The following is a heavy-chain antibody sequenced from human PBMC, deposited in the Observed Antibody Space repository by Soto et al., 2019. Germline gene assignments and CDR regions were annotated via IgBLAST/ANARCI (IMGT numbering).Heavy chain of an antibody. CDR2: IYYSGST. CDR1: GGSISSYY. V-gene: IGHV4-59*01. Sequence: PSETLSLTCTVSGGSISSYYWSWIRQPPGKGLEWIGYIYYSGSTNYNPSLKSRVTISVDTSKNQFSLKLSSVTAADTAVYYCARVYCSGGSCYSADAFDIWGQGTMVTVSS. J-gene: IGHJ3*02. D-gene: IGHD2-15*01. CDR3: ARVYCSGGSCYSADAFDI.